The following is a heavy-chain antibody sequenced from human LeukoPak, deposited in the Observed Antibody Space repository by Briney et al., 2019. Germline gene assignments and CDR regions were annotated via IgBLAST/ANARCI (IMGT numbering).Heavy chain of an antibody. J-gene: IGHJ4*02. D-gene: IGHD2-21*01. CDR1: GFTFSCYV. CDR3: AKARGRNLVVVIATPPGIYFDY. CDR2: ISGSGGST. V-gene: IGHV3-23*01. Sequence: PGGSLILSCAASGFTFSCYVMSGVRQAPGKRLEWVSAISGSGGSTYYADSVKGRFTISRDNSKNTLYLQMNSLRAEDTAVYYCAKARGRNLVVVIATPPGIYFDYWGQGTPVTVSS.